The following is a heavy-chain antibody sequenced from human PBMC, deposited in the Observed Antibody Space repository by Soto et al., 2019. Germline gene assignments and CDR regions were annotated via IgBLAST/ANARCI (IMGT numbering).Heavy chain of an antibody. D-gene: IGHD2-15*01. CDR1: GFTFSNYA. J-gene: IGHJ4*02. CDR3: AKDLTVVGGSLDY. CDR2: ISDSGFGT. V-gene: IGHV3-23*01. Sequence: VGSLRLSCAASGFTFSNYAMNWVRQAPGKGLEWVSGISDSGFGTYSTDSVKGRFTISRDNSKNTLYLQMNSLRAEDTAVYYCAKDLTVVGGSLDYWGQGTLVTSPQ.